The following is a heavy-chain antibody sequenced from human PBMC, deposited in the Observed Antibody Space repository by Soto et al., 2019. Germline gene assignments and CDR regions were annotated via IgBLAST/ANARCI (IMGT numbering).Heavy chain of an antibody. J-gene: IGHJ3*02. CDR2: ISSSGSTI. CDR1: GFTFSDYY. V-gene: IGHV3-11*01. CDR3: AREGYDYIWGSYRQNHDAFDI. Sequence: GGSLRLSCAASGFTFSDYYMSWIRQAPGKGLEWVSYISSSGSTIYYADSVKGRFTISRDNAKNSLYLQMNSLRAEDTAVYYCAREGYDYIWGSYRQNHDAFDIWGQGTMVTVSS. D-gene: IGHD3-16*02.